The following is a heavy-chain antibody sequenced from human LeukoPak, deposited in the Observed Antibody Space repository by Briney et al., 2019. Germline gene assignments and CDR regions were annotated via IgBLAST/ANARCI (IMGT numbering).Heavy chain of an antibody. CDR1: GFTFSSYA. J-gene: IGHJ3*02. V-gene: IGHV3-21*01. Sequence: GGSLRLSCAASGFTFSSYAMHWVRQAPGKGLEWVSSITSRSFLYSADSVKGRFTISRDNAKNSLYQQMNSLRAEDTAVYYCARAGIHYDILTGYYKPAFDIWGQGTMVTVSS. CDR2: ITSRSFL. D-gene: IGHD3-9*01. CDR3: ARAGIHYDILTGYYKPAFDI.